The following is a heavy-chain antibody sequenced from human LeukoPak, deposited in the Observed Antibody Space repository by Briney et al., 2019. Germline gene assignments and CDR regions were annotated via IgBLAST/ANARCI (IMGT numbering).Heavy chain of an antibody. D-gene: IGHD4-17*01. J-gene: IGHJ6*03. CDR3: ARDRLVTTGYYYYYMDV. CDR1: CGSISSYY. V-gene: IGHV4-59*01. CDR2: IYYSGST. Sequence: SETLSLTCTVSCGSISSYYWSWIRQPPGKGLEWIGYIYYSGSTNYNPSLKSRVTISVDTSKNQFSLKLSSVTAADTAVYYCARDRLVTTGYYYYYMDVWGKGTTVTVSS.